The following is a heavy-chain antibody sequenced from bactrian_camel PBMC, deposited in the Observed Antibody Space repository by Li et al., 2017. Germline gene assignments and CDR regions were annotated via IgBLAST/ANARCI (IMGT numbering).Heavy chain of an antibody. CDR1: GVTGSGHC. V-gene: IGHV3-3*01. D-gene: IGHD2*01. J-gene: IGHJ4*01. CDR2: VYTGRRSV. Sequence: HVQLVESGGGSVQAGGSLRLSCATSGVTGSGHCIGWFRQPPGKEREAIGSVYTGRRSVYYADFAKGRFTISQDNAKSTVYLQMNSLKPEDTAVYYCAAEDRPGGYCLNPARVRYWARGPRSPSP.